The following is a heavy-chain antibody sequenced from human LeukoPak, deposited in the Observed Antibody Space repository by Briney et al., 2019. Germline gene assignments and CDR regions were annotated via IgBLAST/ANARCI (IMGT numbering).Heavy chain of an antibody. CDR3: ATAPSGGTDY. V-gene: IGHV4-61*02. Sequence: SETLSLTCTVSGASISTSGYFWSWIRQPAGKGLEWIGRIYTSGSTNYNPSLKSRVTVSVDTSKNQFSLKLSSVTAADTAVYYCATAPSGGTDYWGQGTLVTVSS. CDR1: GASISTSGYF. CDR2: IYTSGST. J-gene: IGHJ4*02. D-gene: IGHD1-26*01.